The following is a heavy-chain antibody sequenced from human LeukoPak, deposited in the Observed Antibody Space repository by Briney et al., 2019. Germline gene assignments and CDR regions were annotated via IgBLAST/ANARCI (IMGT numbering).Heavy chain of an antibody. Sequence: PSETLSLTCAVSGYSISSSNWWGWIRQPPGKGLEWIGYIYYSGCTNYNPSLKSRVTMSVDTSKNQFSLKLSSVTAADTAIYYCARKPNSYHYYYMDVWGKGTTVTVSS. CDR2: IYYSGCT. CDR1: GYSISSSNW. V-gene: IGHV4-28*01. J-gene: IGHJ6*03. CDR3: ARKPNSYHYYYMDV.